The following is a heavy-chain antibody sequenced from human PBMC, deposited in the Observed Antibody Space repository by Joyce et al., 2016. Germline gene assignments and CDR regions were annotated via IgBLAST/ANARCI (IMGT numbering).Heavy chain of an antibody. CDR2: INHSGST. Sequence: QVQLHQWGAGLLKPSETLSLPCAVYGGSFSGYYWGWIRQPPGKGLEWMGEINHSGSTKYNPALEGRVTISVYTSKNQCSLRLSSVTAADTAVYYCARGLSAFDYSNYAGYDYWGQGTLVTVSS. J-gene: IGHJ4*02. D-gene: IGHD4-11*01. V-gene: IGHV4-34*01. CDR3: ARGLSAFDYSNYAGYDY. CDR1: GGSFSGYY.